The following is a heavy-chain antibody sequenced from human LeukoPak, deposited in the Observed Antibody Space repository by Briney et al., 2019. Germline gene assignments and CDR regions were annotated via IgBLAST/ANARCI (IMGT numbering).Heavy chain of an antibody. CDR2: IYSDGTT. V-gene: IGHV3-66*01. D-gene: IGHD5-12*01. CDR3: ARGSGRPGWFDP. CDR1: GFTVSNNY. Sequence: GGSLRLSCAPSGFTVSNNYMSWVRQAPGKGLEWVSVIYSDGTTFYRDSVKGRFTISRDNSKNTLYFQMKGLRAEDTGVYYCARGSGRPGWFDPWGQGTQVTVSS. J-gene: IGHJ5*02.